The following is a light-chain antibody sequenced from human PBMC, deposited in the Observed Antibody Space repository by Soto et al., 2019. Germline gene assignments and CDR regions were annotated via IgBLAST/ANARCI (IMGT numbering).Light chain of an antibody. Sequence: QSVLTQPPSVSAAPGQKVTISCSGSGSNIGSNYVSWYQHLPGTAPKRLIYGDNERPSGIPDRFSASKSGTSATLVITGLQTGDEPDYYCVSWDGTLTGGVFGTGTKVTVL. CDR2: GDN. CDR1: GSNIGSNY. J-gene: IGLJ1*01. CDR3: VSWDGTLTGGV. V-gene: IGLV1-51*01.